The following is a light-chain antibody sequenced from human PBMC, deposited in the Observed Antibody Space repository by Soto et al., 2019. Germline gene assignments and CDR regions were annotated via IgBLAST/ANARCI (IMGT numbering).Light chain of an antibody. Sequence: EIVLTQSPATLSLSPGERATLSCRASQSVSNFLAWYQRRPGQAPRLLIYDASNRATGIPGRFSGSGSGPDFTLTISSLEPEDFGVYYCQHRSQWPLTFGGGTNGEIK. CDR3: QHRSQWPLT. CDR2: DAS. V-gene: IGKV3-11*01. CDR1: QSVSNF. J-gene: IGKJ4*01.